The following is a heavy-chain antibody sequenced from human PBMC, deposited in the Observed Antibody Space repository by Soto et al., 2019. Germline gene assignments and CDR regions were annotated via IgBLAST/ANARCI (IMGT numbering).Heavy chain of an antibody. J-gene: IGHJ5*02. CDR1: GGSISSSSYY. CDR3: ARHWWYYYGSGSLLENWFDP. V-gene: IGHV4-39*01. CDR2: IYYSGST. D-gene: IGHD3-10*01. Sequence: SETLSLTCTVSGGSISSSSYYWGWIRQPPGKGLEWIGSIYYSGSTYYNPSLKSRVTISVDTSKNQFSLKLSSVTAADTAVYYCARHWWYYYGSGSLLENWFDPWGQGTLVTVSS.